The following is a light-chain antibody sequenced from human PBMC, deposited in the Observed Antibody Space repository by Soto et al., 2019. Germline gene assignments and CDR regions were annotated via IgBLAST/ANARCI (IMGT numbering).Light chain of an antibody. CDR1: QSVSSSF. V-gene: IGKV3-20*01. J-gene: IGKJ4*01. CDR2: GAS. CDR3: QQYGSSPLT. Sequence: EIVLTQSPCTLSLSPGERATLSCRASQSVSSSFLAWYRQKPGQAPRLLIYGASSRATGIPDRFSGSGSGTDFTLTISRLEPEDVAVYYCQQYGSSPLTFGGGTKVEIK.